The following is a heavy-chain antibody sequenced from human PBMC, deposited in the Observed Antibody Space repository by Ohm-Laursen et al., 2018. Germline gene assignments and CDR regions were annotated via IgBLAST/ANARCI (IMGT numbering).Heavy chain of an antibody. Sequence: ASVKVSCKASGYTFINYDIHWVRQASGQGLEWMGWMNPKSGDTGYAHKFQGRVTMARNASISTANMEMSSLRSEDTAVYYCARGRLSGTRRALDIWGQGTMVTVSS. CDR2: MNPKSGDT. CDR3: ARGRLSGTRRALDI. D-gene: IGHD1-7*01. V-gene: IGHV1-8*01. CDR1: GYTFINYD. J-gene: IGHJ3*02.